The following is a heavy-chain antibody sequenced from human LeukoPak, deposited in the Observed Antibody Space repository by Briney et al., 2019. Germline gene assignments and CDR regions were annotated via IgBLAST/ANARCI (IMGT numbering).Heavy chain of an antibody. CDR2: INHSGSA. J-gene: IGHJ4*02. Sequence: SETLSLTCTVSGGSFSGYYWSWIRQSPGKGLEWIGEINHSGSANYNPSLKSRVTISVDTSKTQFSLKLSSVTAADTAVYYCARDPRGQPVFDYWGQGTLVTVSS. D-gene: IGHD6-13*01. V-gene: IGHV4-34*01. CDR3: ARDPRGQPVFDY. CDR1: GGSFSGYY.